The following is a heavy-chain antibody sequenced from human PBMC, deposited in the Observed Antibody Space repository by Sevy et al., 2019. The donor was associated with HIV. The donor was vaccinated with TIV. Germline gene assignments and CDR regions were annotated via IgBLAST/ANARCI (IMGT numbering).Heavy chain of an antibody. V-gene: IGHV1-18*01. CDR2: ISAYNGNT. CDR1: GYTFTSYG. Sequence: ASVKVSCKASGYTFTSYGISWVRQAPGQGLEWMGWISAYNGNTNDAQKLQGRVTMTTDTSTSTAYMELRSLRSDDTAVYYCARVPYSSSSPWFDPWCQGTLVTVSS. D-gene: IGHD6-6*01. CDR3: ARVPYSSSSPWFDP. J-gene: IGHJ5*02.